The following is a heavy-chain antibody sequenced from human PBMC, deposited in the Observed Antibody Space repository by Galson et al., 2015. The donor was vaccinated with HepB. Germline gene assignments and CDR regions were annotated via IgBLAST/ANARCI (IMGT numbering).Heavy chain of an antibody. J-gene: IGHJ3*02. Sequence: QSGAEVKKPGESLKISCKGSGYSFTSYWIGWVRQMPGKGLEWMGIIYPGDSDTRYSPSFQGQVTISADKSISTAYLQWSSLKASDTAMYYCASPYCSSTSCYGPDAFDIWGQGTMVTVSS. CDR2: IYPGDSDT. V-gene: IGHV5-51*03. CDR1: GYSFTSYW. CDR3: ASPYCSSTSCYGPDAFDI. D-gene: IGHD2-2*01.